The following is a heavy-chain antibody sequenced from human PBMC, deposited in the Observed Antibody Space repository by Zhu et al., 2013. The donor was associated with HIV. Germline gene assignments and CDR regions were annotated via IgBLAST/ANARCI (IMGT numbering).Heavy chain of an antibody. V-gene: IGHV1-69*06. Sequence: QVQLVQSGAEVKKPGSSVKVSCKASGGTFSSYATSWVRQAPGQGLEWMGGIIPIFGTANYAQKFQGRVTITADKSTSTAYMELSSLRSEDTAVYYCARWLHGYCSSTSCPPDWFDPWGQGTLVTVSS. CDR2: IIPIFGTA. D-gene: IGHD2-2*03. CDR3: ARWLHGYCSSTSCPPDWFDP. CDR1: GGTFSSYA. J-gene: IGHJ5*02.